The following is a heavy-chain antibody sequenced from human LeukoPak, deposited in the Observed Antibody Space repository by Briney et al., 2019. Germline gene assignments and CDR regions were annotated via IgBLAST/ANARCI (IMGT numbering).Heavy chain of an antibody. CDR1: GGSISSYY. Sequence: PSETLSLTCTVSGGSISSYYWSWIRQPAGKGLEWIGRIYTSGSTNYNPSLKSRVTMSVDTSKNQFSLKLSSVTAADTAVYYCARVSPRRSSGWHTFDCWGQGTLVTVSS. V-gene: IGHV4-4*07. CDR2: IYTSGST. CDR3: ARVSPRRSSGWHTFDC. J-gene: IGHJ4*02. D-gene: IGHD6-19*01.